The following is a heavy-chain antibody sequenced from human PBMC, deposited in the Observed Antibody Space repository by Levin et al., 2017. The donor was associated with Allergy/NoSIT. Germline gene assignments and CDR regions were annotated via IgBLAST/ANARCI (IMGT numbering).Heavy chain of an antibody. CDR1: GFTFSSYA. J-gene: IGHJ3*02. Sequence: GESLKISCTTSGFTFSSYAMSWVRQAPGKGLEWVSGISGSGGSTFYADSVKGRFTISRDNSKNTMYLQMNSLRAEDTAIYYCAKEEASRLADAFDIWGQGTMVSVSS. V-gene: IGHV3-23*01. CDR2: ISGSGGST. D-gene: IGHD3-9*01. CDR3: AKEEASRLADAFDI.